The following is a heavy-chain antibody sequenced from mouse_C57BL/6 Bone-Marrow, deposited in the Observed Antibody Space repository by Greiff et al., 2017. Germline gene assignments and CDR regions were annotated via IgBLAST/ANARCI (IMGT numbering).Heavy chain of an antibody. V-gene: IGHV1-82*01. Sequence: QVQLQQSGPELVKPGASVKISCKASGYAFSSSWMNWVKQRPGKGLEWIGRIYPGDGDTTYNGKFKGKATLSADKSSSTAYIQLSSLTSVDSAVYFCARENYYGSKGYWGQGTTLTVSS. CDR3: ARENYYGSKGY. D-gene: IGHD1-1*01. CDR2: IYPGDGDT. CDR1: GYAFSSSW. J-gene: IGHJ2*01.